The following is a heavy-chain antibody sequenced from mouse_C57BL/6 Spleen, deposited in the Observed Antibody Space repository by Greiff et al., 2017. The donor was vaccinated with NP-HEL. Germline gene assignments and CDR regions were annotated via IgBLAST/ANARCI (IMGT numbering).Heavy chain of an antibody. J-gene: IGHJ3*01. CDR3: ARDYGNLAY. Sequence: QVQLQQSGPELVKPGASVKISCKASGYAFSSSWMNWVKQRPGKGLEWIGRIYPGDGDTNYNGKFKGKATLTADKSSSTAYMQLSSLTSEDSAVYFCARDYGNLAYWGQGTLVTVSA. CDR2: IYPGDGDT. V-gene: IGHV1-82*01. D-gene: IGHD2-1*01. CDR1: GYAFSSSW.